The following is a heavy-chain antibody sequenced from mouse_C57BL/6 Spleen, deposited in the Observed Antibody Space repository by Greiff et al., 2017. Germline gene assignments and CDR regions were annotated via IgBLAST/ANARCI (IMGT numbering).Heavy chain of an antibody. D-gene: IGHD1-1*01. CDR1: GYTFTSYW. V-gene: IGHV1-61*01. J-gene: IGHJ4*01. Sequence: QVQLQQPGAELVRPGSSVKLSCKASGYTFTSYWMDWVKQRPGQGLEWIGNIYPSDSETHYNQTFKDKATLTVDKSSSTAYMQLSSLTSEDSAVYYCASGFITTVVATRGYAMDYWGQGTSVTVAS. CDR3: ASGFITTVVATRGYAMDY. CDR2: IYPSDSET.